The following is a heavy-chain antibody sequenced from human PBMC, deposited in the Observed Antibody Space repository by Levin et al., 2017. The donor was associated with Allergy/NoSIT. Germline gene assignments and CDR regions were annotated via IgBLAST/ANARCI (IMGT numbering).Heavy chain of an antibody. J-gene: IGHJ3*02. CDR2: IHHSGNI. V-gene: IGHV4-59*01. D-gene: IGHD3-3*01. CDR3: ARDWSSAFDI. CDR1: GDSITTYY. Sequence: SQTLSLPCNVSGDSITTYYWSWIRQPPGKGLEWIGYIHHSGNINYNPSLKSRVTISVDTSKNQLSLKLNSVSAADTAVYYCARDWSSAFDIWGQGTMVTVSS.